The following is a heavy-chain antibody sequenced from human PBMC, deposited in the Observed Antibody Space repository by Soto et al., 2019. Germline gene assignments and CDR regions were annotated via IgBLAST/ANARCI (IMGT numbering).Heavy chain of an antibody. D-gene: IGHD3-16*02. V-gene: IGHV4-61*08. CDR2: VSYGGST. CDR3: ARGGDGHTTSFFDY. CDR1: GGSISSGGYY. Sequence: PSETLSLTCTVSGGSISSGGYYWSWIRQPPGKGLEWIGYVSYGGSTNYNPSLKSRVTISVDTTKKQLSLKLSSVTAADTAVYYCARGGDGHTTSFFDYWGQGTLVTVSS. J-gene: IGHJ4*02.